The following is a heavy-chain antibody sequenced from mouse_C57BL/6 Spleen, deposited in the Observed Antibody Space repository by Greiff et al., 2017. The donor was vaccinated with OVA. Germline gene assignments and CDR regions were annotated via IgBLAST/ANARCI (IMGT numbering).Heavy chain of an antibody. CDR3: AMSLRPRAMDY. CDR1: GYTFTSYD. V-gene: IGHV1-85*01. CDR2: IYPRDGST. J-gene: IGHJ4*01. Sequence: QVQLKESGPELVKPGASVKLSCKASGYTFTSYDINWVKQRPGQGLEWIGWIYPRDGSTKYNEKFKGKATLTVDTSSSTAYMQLSSLTSEDSAVYYCAMSLRPRAMDYWGQGTSVTVSS. D-gene: IGHD3-2*02.